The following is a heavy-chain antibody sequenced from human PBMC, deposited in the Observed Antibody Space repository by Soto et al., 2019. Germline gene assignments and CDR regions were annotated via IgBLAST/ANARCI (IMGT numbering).Heavy chain of an antibody. CDR2: IIPIFGTA. CDR1: GGTFSSYA. D-gene: IGHD3-9*01. J-gene: IGHJ6*02. CDR3: ARVNYDILTGYYTYYYGMDV. Sequence: QVQLVQSGAEVKKPGSSVKVSCKASGGTFSSYAISWVRQAPGQGLEWMGGIIPIFGTANYAQKFQGRVTITADKYTSTAYMELSSLRSEDTAVYYCARVNYDILTGYYTYYYGMDVWGQGTTVTVSS. V-gene: IGHV1-69*06.